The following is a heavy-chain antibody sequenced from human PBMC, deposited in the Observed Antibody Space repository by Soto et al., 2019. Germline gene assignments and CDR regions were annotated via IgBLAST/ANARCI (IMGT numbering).Heavy chain of an antibody. V-gene: IGHV1-46*01. CDR2: INPGGGST. J-gene: IGHJ6*01. CDR1: GYTFTSYY. D-gene: IGHD3-22*01. CDR3: TTDTSYYYDSSGYYYVRALINYYYYGMDV. Sequence: ASVKVSCKASGYTFTSYYMHWVRQAPGQGLEWMGIINPGGGSTTYAQKFRGRVTMTRDTSTSTVYMELSSLRSEYTAVYYCTTDTSYYYDSSGYYYVRALINYYYYGMDVWGQGTTVTVSS.